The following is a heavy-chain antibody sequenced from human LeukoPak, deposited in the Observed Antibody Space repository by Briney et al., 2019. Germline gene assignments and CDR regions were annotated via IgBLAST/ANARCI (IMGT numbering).Heavy chain of an antibody. J-gene: IGHJ4*02. Sequence: GGSLRLSCAASGFTVSSNYMSWVRQAPGKGLEWVSVIYSGGSTYYADSVKGRFTTSRDNSKNTLYLQMNSLRAEDTAVYYCARDSGYSYGFDYWGQGTLVTVSS. CDR1: GFTVSSNY. CDR3: ARDSGYSYGFDY. V-gene: IGHV3-66*01. D-gene: IGHD5-18*01. CDR2: IYSGGST.